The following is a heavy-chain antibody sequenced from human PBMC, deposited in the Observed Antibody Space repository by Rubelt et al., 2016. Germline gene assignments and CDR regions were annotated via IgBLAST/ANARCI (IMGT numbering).Heavy chain of an antibody. CDR3: ARGGGSGWSSDLDYFDY. Sequence: QVQLQESGPGLVKSSETLSLTCTVSGYSISSGYYWGWIRQPPGKGLEWIGSIYHSGSTYYNPSLKSRVTISVDTSKNQFSLKLSSVTAADTAVYYCARGGGSGWSSDLDYFDYWGQGTLVTVSS. CDR2: IYHSGST. CDR1: GYSISSGYY. D-gene: IGHD6-19*01. J-gene: IGHJ4*02. V-gene: IGHV4-38-2*02.